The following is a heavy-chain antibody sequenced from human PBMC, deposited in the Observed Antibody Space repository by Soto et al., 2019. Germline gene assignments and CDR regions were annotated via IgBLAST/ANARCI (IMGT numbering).Heavy chain of an antibody. J-gene: IGHJ4*02. CDR2: ISGYNGNT. CDR1: GYSFTSYG. Sequence: GASVKVSCKASGYSFTSYGITWVRQAPGQGLEWMGWISGYNGNTNYAQKFQDRVTMTTDTSTNTAYMELRSLRSDDTAVYYCARDLVVQTTTGGVDFWGQGTLVTVSS. V-gene: IGHV1-18*01. D-gene: IGHD2-2*01. CDR3: ARDLVVQTTTGGVDF.